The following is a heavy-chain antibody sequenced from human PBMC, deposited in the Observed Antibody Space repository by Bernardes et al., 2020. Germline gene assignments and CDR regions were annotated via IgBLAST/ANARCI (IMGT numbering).Heavy chain of an antibody. CDR3: AKDRVGATILAEFDY. Sequence: GGSLRLSCAASGFTFSSYAMSWVRQAPGKGLEWVSAISGSGGSTYYADSVKGRFTISRDNSKNTLYLQMNSLRAEDTAVYYCAKDRVGATILAEFDYWGQGTLVTVSS. V-gene: IGHV3-23*01. J-gene: IGHJ4*02. CDR2: ISGSGGST. CDR1: GFTFSSYA. D-gene: IGHD1-26*01.